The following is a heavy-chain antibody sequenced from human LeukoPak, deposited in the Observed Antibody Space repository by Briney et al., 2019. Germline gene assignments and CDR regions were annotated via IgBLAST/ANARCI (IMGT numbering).Heavy chain of an antibody. D-gene: IGHD3-10*01. CDR1: GYTFTSYG. V-gene: IGHV1-18*01. CDR2: ISAYNGNT. Sequence: VASVKVSCKASGYTFTSYGISWVRQAPGQGLEWMGWISAYNGNTNYAQKLLGRVTMTTDTSTSTAYMELRSLRSDDTAVYYCARDGLGTMVRGLDWFDPWGQGTLVAVSS. CDR3: ARDGLGTMVRGLDWFDP. J-gene: IGHJ5*02.